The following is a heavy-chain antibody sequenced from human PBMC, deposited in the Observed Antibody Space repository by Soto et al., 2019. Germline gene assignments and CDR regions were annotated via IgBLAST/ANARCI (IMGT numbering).Heavy chain of an antibody. Sequence: QVQLVQSGAEVKKPGSSVKVSCKASGGTFSSYAISWVRQAPGQGLEWMGGIIPIFGTANYAQKFQGRVTIIADESTSTAYIELSSLRSEDTAVYYCARRWTGRLNYYGMDVWGQGTTVTVSS. CDR1: GGTFSSYA. CDR3: ARRWTGRLNYYGMDV. J-gene: IGHJ6*02. D-gene: IGHD3-9*01. CDR2: IIPIFGTA. V-gene: IGHV1-69*01.